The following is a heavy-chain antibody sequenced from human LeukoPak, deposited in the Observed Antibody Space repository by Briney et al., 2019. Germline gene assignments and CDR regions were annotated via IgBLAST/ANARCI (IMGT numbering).Heavy chain of an antibody. CDR3: ARGGDSSSWYGWFDP. D-gene: IGHD6-13*01. V-gene: IGHV1-2*02. CDR2: INPNSGGT. J-gene: IGHJ5*02. CDR1: GYTFTGYY. Sequence: ASVKVSCKASGYTFTGYYMHWVRQAPGQGLEWMGWINPNSGGTIYAQKFQGRVTMTRDTSINTAYMELSRLKSDDTAVYYCARGGDSSSWYGWFDPWGQGTLVTVSS.